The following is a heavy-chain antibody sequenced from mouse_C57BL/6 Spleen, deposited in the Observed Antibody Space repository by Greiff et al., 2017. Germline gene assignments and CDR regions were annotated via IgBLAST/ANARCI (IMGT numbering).Heavy chain of an antibody. CDR2: INYDGSST. CDR1: GFTFSDYY. D-gene: IGHD1-1*01. J-gene: IGHJ4*01. CDR3: ARDQGYYGSDGAMDY. V-gene: IGHV5-16*01. Sequence: EVMLVESEGGLVQPGSSMKLSCTASGFTFSDYYMAWVRQVPEKGLEWVANINYDGSSTYYLDSLKSRFIISRDNAKNILYLQMISLKSEDTATYYCARDQGYYGSDGAMDYWGQGTSVTVSS.